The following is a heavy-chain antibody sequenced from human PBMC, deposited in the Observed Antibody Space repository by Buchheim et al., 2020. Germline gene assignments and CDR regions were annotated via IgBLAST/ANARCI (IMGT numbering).Heavy chain of an antibody. CDR2: IYYSGST. CDR1: GGSISSYY. J-gene: IGHJ6*02. V-gene: IGHV4-59*01. CDR3: ARGTDSSGWYPYYYYGMDV. D-gene: IGHD6-19*01. Sequence: QVQLQESGPGLVKPSETLSLTCTVSGGSISSYYWSWIRQPPGKGLEWIGYIYYSGSTNYNPSLKSRVTISVDTSKKQFSLKLSSVTAADTAVYYCARGTDSSGWYPYYYYGMDVWGQGTT.